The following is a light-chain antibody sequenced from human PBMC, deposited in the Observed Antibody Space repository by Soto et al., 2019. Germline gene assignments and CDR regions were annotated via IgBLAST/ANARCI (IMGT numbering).Light chain of an antibody. J-gene: IGKJ2*01. V-gene: IGKV3-20*01. Sequence: EIVSTQSPGTLSLSPGERATLSCRASQSVSSSYLAWYQQKPGQTPRLLIYGASSRATGIPDRFSGSGSGTDFTLTISRLEPEDFAVYYCQQFGNSPYTFGQGTKPDIK. CDR1: QSVSSSY. CDR3: QQFGNSPYT. CDR2: GAS.